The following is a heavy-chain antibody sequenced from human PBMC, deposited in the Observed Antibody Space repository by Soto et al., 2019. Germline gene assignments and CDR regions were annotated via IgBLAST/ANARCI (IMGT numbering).Heavy chain of an antibody. Sequence: QVQLLQSGAEVKTPGSSVTVSCTPSGGSFNDYAFSWVRQAPGQGLEWLGGIIPLFGTSDYSQSFRDRATITEVKSTSTVFLERRSLTSQDTSVYSCARRRLRITVFGKVLGYSDSWGEGSLITVSS. CDR2: IIPLFGTS. CDR3: ARRRLRITVFGKVLGYSDS. J-gene: IGHJ4*02. V-gene: IGHV1-69*06. CDR1: GGSFNDYA. D-gene: IGHD3-3*01.